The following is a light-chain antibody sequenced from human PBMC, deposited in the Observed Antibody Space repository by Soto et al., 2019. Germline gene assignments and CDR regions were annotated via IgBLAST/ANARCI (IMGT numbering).Light chain of an antibody. CDR3: QQYLNVPLT. CDR1: QSISNN. Sequence: DIQVTQSPSSLSASVGDRVTITCRASQSISNNLNWYQQRPGKPPKLLIYTASSLQSGAPSRFSGSGSGTDFTLTISSLQPENFAIYYCQQYLNVPLTFGQGTRLEI. V-gene: IGKV1-39*01. J-gene: IGKJ5*01. CDR2: TAS.